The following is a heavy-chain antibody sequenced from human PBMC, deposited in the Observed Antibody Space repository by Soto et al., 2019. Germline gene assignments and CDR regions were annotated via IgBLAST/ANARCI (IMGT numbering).Heavy chain of an antibody. CDR3: AKDFPVFGSSRITMTPAPFDL. CDR1: GFTFSSYA. D-gene: IGHD3-22*01. V-gene: IGHV3-23*01. CDR2: ISGSGGST. Sequence: EVQLLESGGGLVQPGGSLRLSCAASGFTFSSYAMSWVRQAPGKGLEWVSAISGSGGSTYYADSVKGRFTISRDNSKNTLYLQMNSLRAEDTAVYYCAKDFPVFGSSRITMTPAPFDLWGRGTLVTVSS. J-gene: IGHJ2*01.